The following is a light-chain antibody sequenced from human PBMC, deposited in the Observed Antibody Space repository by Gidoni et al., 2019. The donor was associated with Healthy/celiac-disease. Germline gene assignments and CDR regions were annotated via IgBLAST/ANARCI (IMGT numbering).Light chain of an antibody. V-gene: IGKV1-9*01. CDR1: QGISSY. J-gene: IGKJ2*03. CDR2: AES. Sequence: DIQLTQSPSFLSASVGDRVTITCRASQGISSYFAWYQQKPGKAPKLLIYAESTLQSGVPSRFSGSGSGTEFTLTISSLQPEDFATYYCQQLNSYPRYSFGQGTKLEIK. CDR3: QQLNSYPRYS.